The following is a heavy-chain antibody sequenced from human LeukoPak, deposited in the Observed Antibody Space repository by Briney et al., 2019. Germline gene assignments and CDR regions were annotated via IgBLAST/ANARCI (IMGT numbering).Heavy chain of an antibody. CDR2: INPSGGST. Sequence: ASVKVSCKASGYTFTSYYMHWVRQAPGQGLEWMGIINPSGGSTSYAQKFQGRVTMTRDTSTSTAYMELRSLRSDDTAVYYCARDWDPIGSYYGIGYYYYGMDVWGQGTTVTVSS. CDR1: GYTFTSYY. D-gene: IGHD1-26*01. V-gene: IGHV1-46*01. CDR3: ARDWDPIGSYYGIGYYYYGMDV. J-gene: IGHJ6*02.